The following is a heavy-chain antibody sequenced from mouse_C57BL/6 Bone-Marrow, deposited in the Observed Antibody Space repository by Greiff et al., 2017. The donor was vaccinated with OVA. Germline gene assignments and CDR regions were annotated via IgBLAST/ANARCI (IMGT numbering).Heavy chain of an antibody. J-gene: IGHJ2*01. CDR3: VRDMESQFGY. Sequence: EVQLVESGGGLVQPKGSLKLSCAASGFSFNTYAMNWVRQAPGKGLEWVARIRSKSNNYATYYADSVKDRFTISRDDSESMLYLQMNNLKTEDTAMYYCVRDMESQFGYWGQGTTLTVSS. CDR2: IRSKSNNYAT. V-gene: IGHV10-1*01. CDR1: GFSFNTYA.